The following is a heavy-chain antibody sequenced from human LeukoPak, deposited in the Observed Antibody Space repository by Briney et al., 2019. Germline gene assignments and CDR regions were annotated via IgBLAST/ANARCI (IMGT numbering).Heavy chain of an antibody. CDR2: IYTSGST. CDR3: ARLMPSIMIFGVVPTYYFDY. CDR1: GGSISSYY. D-gene: IGHD3-3*01. J-gene: IGHJ4*02. Sequence: SETLSLTCTVSGGSISSYYWSWIRQPPGKGLEWIGYIYTSGSTNYNPSLKSRVTISVDTSKNQFSLKLSSVTAADTAVYYCARLMPSIMIFGVVPTYYFDYWGQGTLVTVSS. V-gene: IGHV4-4*09.